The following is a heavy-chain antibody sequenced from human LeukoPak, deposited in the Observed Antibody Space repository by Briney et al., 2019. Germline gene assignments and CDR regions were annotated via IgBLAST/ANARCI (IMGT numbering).Heavy chain of an antibody. V-gene: IGHV1-8*01. CDR3: ARDISDCSGGSCYYYFDY. CDR2: MNPNSGNT. D-gene: IGHD2-15*01. CDR1: GYTFTGYD. Sequence: ASVKVSCKASGYTFTGYDINWVRQATGQGLEWMGWMNPNSGNTGYAQKFQGRVTMTRDTSTSTVYMELSSLRSEDTAVYYCARDISDCSGGSCYYYFDYWGQGTLVTVSS. J-gene: IGHJ4*02.